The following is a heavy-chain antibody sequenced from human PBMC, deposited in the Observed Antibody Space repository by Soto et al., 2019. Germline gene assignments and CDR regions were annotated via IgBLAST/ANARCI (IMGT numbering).Heavy chain of an antibody. CDR2: IYYSGST. D-gene: IGHD6-13*01. V-gene: IGHV4-39*01. Sequence: QLQLQESGPGLVKPSETLSLTCTVSGGSISSSSYYWGWIRQPPGKGLEWIGSIYYSGSTYYNPSLKSRVTISVDTSTNQFSLKLSSVTAADTAVYYCASTVSSSWYVDYYYYGMDVWGQGTTVTVSS. CDR3: ASTVSSSWYVDYYYYGMDV. CDR1: GGSISSSSYY. J-gene: IGHJ6*02.